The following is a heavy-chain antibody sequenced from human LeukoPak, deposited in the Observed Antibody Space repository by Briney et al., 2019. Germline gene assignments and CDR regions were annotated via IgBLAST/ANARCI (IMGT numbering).Heavy chain of an antibody. J-gene: IGHJ4*02. Sequence: SETLSLTCAVYGGSFSGYYWSWIRQPPGKGLEWIGEINHSGSTNYNPSLKSRVTISVDTSKNQFSLKLSSVTAADTAVYYCARGGLTIFGVVTLFDYWGQGTLVTASS. D-gene: IGHD3-3*01. CDR2: INHSGST. CDR3: ARGGLTIFGVVTLFDY. CDR1: GGSFSGYY. V-gene: IGHV4-34*01.